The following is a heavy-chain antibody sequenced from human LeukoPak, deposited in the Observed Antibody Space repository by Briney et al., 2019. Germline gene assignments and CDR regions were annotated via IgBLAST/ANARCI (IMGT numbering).Heavy chain of an antibody. J-gene: IGHJ4*02. V-gene: IGHV4-34*01. CDR3: ARGYWGSGGY. CDR1: GGSFSGYY. CDR2: INHSGST. D-gene: IGHD7-27*01. Sequence: PSETLSLTCAVYGGSFSGYYWSWIRQPPRKGLEWIGEINHSGSTNYNPSLKSRVTISVDTSKNQFSLKLSSVTAADTAVYYCARGYWGSGGYWGQGTLVTVSS.